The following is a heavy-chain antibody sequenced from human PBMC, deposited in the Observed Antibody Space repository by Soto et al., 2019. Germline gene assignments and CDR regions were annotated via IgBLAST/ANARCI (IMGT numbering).Heavy chain of an antibody. D-gene: IGHD4-4*01. CDR1: GYTFTGYY. V-gene: IGHV1-2*04. CDR2: INPNSGGT. J-gene: IGHJ6*02. CDR3: ARGLQGIYYYYYGMDV. Sequence: ASVKVSCKASGYTFTGYYMHWVRQAPGQGLEWMGWINPNSGGTNYAQKFQGWVTMTRDTSISTAYMELSRLRSDDTAVYYCARGLQGIYYYYYGMDVWGQGTTVTVSS.